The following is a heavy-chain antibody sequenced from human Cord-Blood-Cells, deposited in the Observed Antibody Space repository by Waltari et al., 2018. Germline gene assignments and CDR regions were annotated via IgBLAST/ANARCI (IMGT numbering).Heavy chain of an antibody. J-gene: IGHJ3*02. CDR3: ARPETVRHDAFDI. CDR2: IYPGDSDT. Sequence: EVQLVQSGAEVKQPGESLKISCKGSGYSFNSYWIAWVRQMPGKGLEWMGIIYPGDSDTRYSPSFQVQVTISADKSISTAYLQWSSLKASDTAMYYCARPETVRHDAFDIWGQGTMVTVSS. V-gene: IGHV5-51*01. CDR1: GYSFNSYW.